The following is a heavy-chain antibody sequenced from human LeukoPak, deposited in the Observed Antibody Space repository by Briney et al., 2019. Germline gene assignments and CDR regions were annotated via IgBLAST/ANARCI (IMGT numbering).Heavy chain of an antibody. J-gene: IGHJ6*02. V-gene: IGHV1-2*02. CDR3: AADQLLSYYYGMDV. CDR2: INPNSGGT. CDR1: GYTFTGYY. D-gene: IGHD2-2*01. Sequence: ASVKVSCTASGYTFTGYYMHWVRQAPGQGLEWMGWINPNSGGTNYAQKFQGRVTMTRDTSISTAYMELSRLRSDDTAVYYCAADQLLSYYYGMDVWGQGTTVTVSS.